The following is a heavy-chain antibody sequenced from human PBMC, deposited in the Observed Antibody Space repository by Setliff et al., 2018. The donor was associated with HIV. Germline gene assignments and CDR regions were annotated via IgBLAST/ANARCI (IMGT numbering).Heavy chain of an antibody. CDR2: LHLSGDT. CDR3: ARHRTLRFLNLLTSGWFDP. CDR1: GDSINSGTYY. V-gene: IGHV4-61*02. D-gene: IGHD3-3*01. Sequence: SETLSLTCTVSGDSINSGTYYWSWIRQPAGKGLEWIGRLHLSGDTNYNPSLKSRVTMSIDTSKNQFSLKLSSVTAADTAVYYCARHRTLRFLNLLTSGWFDPWGQGALVTVSS. J-gene: IGHJ5*02.